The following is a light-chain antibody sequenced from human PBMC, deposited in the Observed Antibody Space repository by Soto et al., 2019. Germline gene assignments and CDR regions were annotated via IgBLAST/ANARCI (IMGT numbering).Light chain of an antibody. CDR1: QGIRND. Sequence: AIQMTQSPSSLSASVGDRVTITCRASQGIRNDLGWCQQKPGKAPKILIYAASSLHSAAPSRFSGSGSGTDFTLTISSLQPEDFATYYCLQNYNYPFTFGPGTRVDIK. CDR2: AAS. J-gene: IGKJ3*01. CDR3: LQNYNYPFT. V-gene: IGKV1-6*01.